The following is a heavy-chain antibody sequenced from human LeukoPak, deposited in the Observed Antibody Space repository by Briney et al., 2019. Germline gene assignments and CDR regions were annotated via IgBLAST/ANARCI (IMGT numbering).Heavy chain of an antibody. J-gene: IGHJ5*02. V-gene: IGHV3-23*01. CDR1: GFTFSSYG. CDR3: AKQFVDI. D-gene: IGHD5-24*01. CDR2: ISGSGDDP. Sequence: GSLRLSCAASGFTFSSYGMSWVRQAPGKGLEWVSSISGSGDDPSYADSVKGRFTISRDNSRNTLYLQMNSLRAEDTAVYYCAKQFVDIWGQGTLVTVSS.